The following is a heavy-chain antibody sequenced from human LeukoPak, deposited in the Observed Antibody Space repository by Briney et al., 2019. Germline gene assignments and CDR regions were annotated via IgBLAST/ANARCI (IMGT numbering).Heavy chain of an antibody. CDR2: ISYSGTT. CDR1: SASITSSPYF. Sequence: SETLSLTGTVSSASITSSPYFWGWIRQSPGKGLEWIGSISYSGTTYYNPSLKSRVTISVDTSKNQFSLKLNSVTAADTAVFYCAANSADYNTLGSSYKVWGQGTLVTVSS. D-gene: IGHD3-10*01. V-gene: IGHV4-39*01. CDR3: AANSADYNTLGSSYKV. J-gene: IGHJ4*02.